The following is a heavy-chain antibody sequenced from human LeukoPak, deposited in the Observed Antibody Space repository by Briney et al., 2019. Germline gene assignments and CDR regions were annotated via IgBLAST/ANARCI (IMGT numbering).Heavy chain of an antibody. Sequence: GGSLRLSCAAPGFTFDDYAMHWVRQAPGKGLDWVSLISGDGGSTYYADSVKGRFTISRDNSKNSLYLQMNSLRTEDTALYYCAKQQQLDHSFDYWGQGTLVTVSS. CDR2: ISGDGGST. CDR1: GFTFDDYA. D-gene: IGHD6-13*01. J-gene: IGHJ4*02. CDR3: AKQQQLDHSFDY. V-gene: IGHV3-43*02.